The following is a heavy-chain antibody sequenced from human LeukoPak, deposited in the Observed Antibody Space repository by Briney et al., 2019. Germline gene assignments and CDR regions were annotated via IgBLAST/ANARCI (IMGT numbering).Heavy chain of an antibody. V-gene: IGHV3-23*01. J-gene: IGHJ4*02. Sequence: GGSLRLSYAASGFTFSSYAISWVRQAPGKGLEWVSTISGSGGSTYYADSAKGRFTISRDNSKNTLYLQMNSLRAEDTAVYYGAVDPDTMVQGVIINYWGQGTLVTVSS. CDR1: GFTFSSYA. CDR3: AVDPDTMVQGVIINY. D-gene: IGHD3-10*01. CDR2: ISGSGGST.